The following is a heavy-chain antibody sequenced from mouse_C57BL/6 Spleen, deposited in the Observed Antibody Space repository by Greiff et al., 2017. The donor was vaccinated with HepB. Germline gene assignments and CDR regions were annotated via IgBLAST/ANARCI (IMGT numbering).Heavy chain of an antibody. D-gene: IGHD1-1*01. Sequence: QVQLQQSGAELVKPGASVKISCKASGYAFSSYWMNWVKQRPGKGLEWIGQIYPGDGDTNYNGKFKGKATLTADKSSSTAYMQLSSLTSEDSAVYFCARWDITTVVATGYFDYWGQGTTLTVSS. J-gene: IGHJ2*01. CDR1: GYAFSSYW. V-gene: IGHV1-80*01. CDR2: IYPGDGDT. CDR3: ARWDITTVVATGYFDY.